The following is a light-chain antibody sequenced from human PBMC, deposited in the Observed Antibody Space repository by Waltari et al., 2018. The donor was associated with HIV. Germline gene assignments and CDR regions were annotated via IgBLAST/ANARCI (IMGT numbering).Light chain of an antibody. CDR2: EDD. CDR3: QSYDSTTRNVV. CDR1: SGSIASNY. J-gene: IGLJ2*01. Sequence: FILTQPHSVSGSPGKTVKISCARTSGSIASNYVQWYQQRPGQIPKILIYEDDQRSSGGPDRFSGSIATSSNSAALTISGLRTEDYADYYCQSYDSTTRNVVFGGGTKLTVL. V-gene: IGLV6-57*01.